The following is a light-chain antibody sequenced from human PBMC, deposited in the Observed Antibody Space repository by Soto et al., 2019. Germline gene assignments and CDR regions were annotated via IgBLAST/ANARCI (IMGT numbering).Light chain of an antibody. V-gene: IGLV2-14*01. CDR1: SSDVGGYNY. J-gene: IGLJ2*01. CDR2: DVS. CDR3: SAYTSSSTLMV. Sequence: QSALTQPASVSGSPGQSITISCTGTSSDVGGYNYVSWYQQHPGKAPKLMIYDVSNRPSGVSNRFSGSKSGNTASLTISGFQAEDEADYYCSAYTSSSTLMVFGGGPKLTVL.